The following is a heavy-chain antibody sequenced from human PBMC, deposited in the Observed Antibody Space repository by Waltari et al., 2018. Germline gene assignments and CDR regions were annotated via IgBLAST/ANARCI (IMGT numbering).Heavy chain of an antibody. V-gene: IGHV1-69-2*01. D-gene: IGHD3-9*01. Sequence: EVQLVQSGADVKKPGATVKISCKASGYSFPDYYIHWGKQAPGKGLEWMGHAAPEEGETVFAESFQGRLTMTADTSIDTAYMELSRLRFDDTAVYYCATRLSILAFDVWGQGTVVTVSS. CDR1: GYSFPDYY. CDR3: ATRLSILAFDV. J-gene: IGHJ3*01. CDR2: AAPEEGET.